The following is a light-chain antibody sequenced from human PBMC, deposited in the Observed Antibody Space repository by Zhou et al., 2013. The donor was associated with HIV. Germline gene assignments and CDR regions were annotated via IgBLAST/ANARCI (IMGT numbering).Light chain of an antibody. CDR2: KVS. CDR1: QSLVHNNGNTY. CDR3: MQGTHWPT. V-gene: IGKV2-30*02. Sequence: DVVMTQSPLSLSVTLGQPASISCTSSQSLVHNNGNTYLSWFHQRPGQSPRRLIHKVSNRESGVPDRFIGSASGIDFALRITRVEAEDVGVYYCMQGTHWPTFGQGTRDWRLN. J-gene: IGKJ5*01.